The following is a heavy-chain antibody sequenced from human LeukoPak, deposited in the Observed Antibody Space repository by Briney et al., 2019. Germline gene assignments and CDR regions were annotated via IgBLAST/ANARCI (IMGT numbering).Heavy chain of an antibody. CDR3: AKDQLALRFLEWLLYFQH. CDR2: IRYDGSNK. CDR1: GFTFSSYG. Sequence: GGSLRLSCAASGFTFSSYGMHWVRQAPGKGLEWVAFIRYDGSNKYYADSVKGRFTISRDNSKNTLYLQMNSLRAEDTAVYYCAKDQLALRFLEWLLYFQHWGQGTLVTASS. V-gene: IGHV3-30*02. D-gene: IGHD3-3*01. J-gene: IGHJ1*01.